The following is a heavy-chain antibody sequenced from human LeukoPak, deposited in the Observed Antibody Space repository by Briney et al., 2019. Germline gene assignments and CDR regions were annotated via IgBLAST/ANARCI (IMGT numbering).Heavy chain of an antibody. V-gene: IGHV4-34*01. Sequence: SETLSLTCAVYGGSFSGYYWSWIRQPPGKGLEWIGEINHSGSTNYNPSLKSRVTISVDTSKNQFSLKLSSVTAADTAVYYCARGWVATSPPYFGYWGQGTLVTVSS. D-gene: IGHD5-12*01. CDR1: GGSFSGYY. CDR2: INHSGST. CDR3: ARGWVATSPPYFGY. J-gene: IGHJ4*02.